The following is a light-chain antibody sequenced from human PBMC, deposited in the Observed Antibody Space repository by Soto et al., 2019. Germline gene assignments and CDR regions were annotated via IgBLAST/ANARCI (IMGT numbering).Light chain of an antibody. CDR1: QSISGW. Sequence: DIQLTQSPSFLSASVGDRVTITCRASQSISGWLAWYQQKPGKAPKLLIYDASSLESGVPSRFSGSRSGTEFTLTISSLQPDDFATYYCQQYRTFGQGTKVDIK. J-gene: IGKJ1*01. V-gene: IGKV1-5*01. CDR3: QQYRT. CDR2: DAS.